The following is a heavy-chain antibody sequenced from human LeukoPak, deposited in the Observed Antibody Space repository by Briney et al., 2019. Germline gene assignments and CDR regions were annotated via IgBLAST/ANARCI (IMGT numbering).Heavy chain of an antibody. Sequence: PGGSLRLACVASVLTFSSNGMNWVRQAPAKGLEWVAFIQYDGSKKYYADSVKGRFTISRDNSKNTLYLEMNSLRAEDTAVYYCAKDIGSYYDYWGQGILVAVSS. CDR2: IQYDGSKK. CDR3: AKDIGSYYDY. V-gene: IGHV3-30*02. CDR1: VLTFSSNG. J-gene: IGHJ4*02. D-gene: IGHD3-10*01.